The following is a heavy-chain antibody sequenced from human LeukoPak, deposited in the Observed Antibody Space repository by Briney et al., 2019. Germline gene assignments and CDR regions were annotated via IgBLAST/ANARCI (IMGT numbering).Heavy chain of an antibody. J-gene: IGHJ4*02. Sequence: GGSLRLSCAASGFTFSSYGMHWVRQAPGKGLEWVAVISYDGSNKYYADSVKGRFTISRDNSKNTLYLQMNSLRAEDTAVYYCAKADRDSSPSCWGQGTLVTVSS. CDR2: ISYDGSNK. CDR3: AKADRDSSPSC. CDR1: GFTFSSYG. D-gene: IGHD3-22*01. V-gene: IGHV3-30*18.